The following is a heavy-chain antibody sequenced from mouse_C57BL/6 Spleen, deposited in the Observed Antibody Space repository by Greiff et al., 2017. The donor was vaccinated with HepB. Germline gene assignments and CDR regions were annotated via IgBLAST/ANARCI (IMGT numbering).Heavy chain of an antibody. D-gene: IGHD2-5*01. CDR2: TNPTNGRT. CDR3: ARIKKIVSTYFDY. V-gene: IGHV1S81*02. Sequence: QVQLQQPGAELVKAGASVKMSCEASGYTFTSYWMHWVKQRPGQGLEWFAETNPTNGRTYYNEKVKSKATLTVDKSSSTAYMPLSGPTFEDSAVYYCARIKKIVSTYFDYWGQGTALTVSS. J-gene: IGHJ2*01. CDR1: GYTFTSYW.